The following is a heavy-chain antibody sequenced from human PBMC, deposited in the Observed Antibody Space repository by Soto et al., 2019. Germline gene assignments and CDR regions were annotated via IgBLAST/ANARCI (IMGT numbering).Heavy chain of an antibody. V-gene: IGHV3-30-3*01. CDR1: GFTFSSYA. CDR3: ARDPPGIAVAGTFDY. CDR2: ISYDGSNK. D-gene: IGHD6-19*01. J-gene: IGHJ4*02. Sequence: LRLSCAASGFTFSSYAMHWVRQAPGKGLEWVAVISYDGSNKYYADSVKGRFTISRDNSKNTLYLQMNSLRAEDTAVYYCARDPPGIAVAGTFDYWGQGTLVTVSS.